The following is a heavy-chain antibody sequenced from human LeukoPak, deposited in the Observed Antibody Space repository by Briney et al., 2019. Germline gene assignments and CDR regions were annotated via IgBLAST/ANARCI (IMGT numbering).Heavy chain of an antibody. J-gene: IGHJ4*02. Sequence: NTSETLSLTCAVSGGSISNITNSNWWSWVRQPPGKGLEWIGEIYHSGSTDYNPSLKSRVTISVDKSKNQFSLKLSSVTAADTAVYYCARFIIRGYSYGNYFDYWGQGTLVTVSS. CDR3: ARFIIRGYSYGNYFDY. CDR1: GGSISNITNSNW. CDR2: IYHSGST. V-gene: IGHV4-4*02. D-gene: IGHD5-18*01.